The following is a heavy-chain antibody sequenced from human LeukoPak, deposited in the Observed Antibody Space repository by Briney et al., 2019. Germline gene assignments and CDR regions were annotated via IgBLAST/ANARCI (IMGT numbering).Heavy chain of an antibody. V-gene: IGHV3-48*03. J-gene: IGHJ4*02. D-gene: IGHD4-17*01. CDR3: ARSLGTTVTTAPGY. CDR2: ISSSATTI. CDR1: GFTFSSYE. Sequence: SGGSLRLSCAASGFTFSSYEMSWVRQAPGKGLEWVSYISSSATTIYYADPVEGRFTISRDNAKSSLFLQMNSLRAEDTAVYYCARSLGTTVTTAPGYWGQGTLVTVSS.